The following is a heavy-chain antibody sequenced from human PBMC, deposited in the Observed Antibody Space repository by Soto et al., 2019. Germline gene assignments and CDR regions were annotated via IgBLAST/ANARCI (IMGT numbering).Heavy chain of an antibody. Sequence: SETLSLTCTVSGGSISSGGYYWSWIRQHPGKGLEWIGYIYYSGSTYYSPSLKGRVSISVDTSKNQFSLKVSSVTAADTAIYYCATYGDYGFDYWGQGTLVTVSS. CDR2: IYYSGST. CDR3: ATYGDYGFDY. D-gene: IGHD4-17*01. V-gene: IGHV4-31*03. J-gene: IGHJ4*02. CDR1: GGSISSGGYY.